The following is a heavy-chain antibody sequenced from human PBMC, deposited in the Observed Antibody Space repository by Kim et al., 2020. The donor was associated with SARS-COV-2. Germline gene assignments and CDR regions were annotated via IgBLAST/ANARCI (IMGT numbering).Heavy chain of an antibody. CDR1: GFTFSSYG. D-gene: IGHD6-13*01. Sequence: GSLRLSCAASGFTFSSYGMHWVRQAPGKGLEWVAVISYDGSNKYYADSVKGRFTISRDNSKNTLYLQMNSLRAEDTAVYYCAKDRDSSSWYGYGMDVWGQGTTVTVSS. V-gene: IGHV3-30*18. CDR2: ISYDGSNK. CDR3: AKDRDSSSWYGYGMDV. J-gene: IGHJ6*02.